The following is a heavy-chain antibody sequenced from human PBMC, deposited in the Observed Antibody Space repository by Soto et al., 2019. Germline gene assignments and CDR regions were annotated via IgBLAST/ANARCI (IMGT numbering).Heavy chain of an antibody. D-gene: IGHD3-3*01. CDR3: ARDSYDFWSGYYTTTYGMDV. J-gene: IGHJ6*02. Sequence: GGSLRLSCAASGFTFSSYSMNWVRQAPGKGLEWVSSISSSSSYIYYADSVKGRFTISRDNAKNSLYLQMNSLRAEDTAVYYCARDSYDFWSGYYTTTYGMDVWGQGPTVTVSS. V-gene: IGHV3-21*01. CDR1: GFTFSSYS. CDR2: ISSSSSYI.